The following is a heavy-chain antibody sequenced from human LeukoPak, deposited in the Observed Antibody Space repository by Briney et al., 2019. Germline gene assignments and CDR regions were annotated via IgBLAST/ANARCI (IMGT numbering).Heavy chain of an antibody. Sequence: GGSVKVSCTASGYTFTSYGISWVRQTPGQGLEWMGWISAYNGNTNNAQKLQGRVTMNTDTSTSTAYMERRSLRSDDTAVYYCARAGAAMAAGNYWGQGTLVTVSS. CDR2: ISAYNGNT. D-gene: IGHD5-18*01. CDR1: GYTFTSYG. V-gene: IGHV1-18*04. CDR3: ARAGAAMAAGNY. J-gene: IGHJ4*02.